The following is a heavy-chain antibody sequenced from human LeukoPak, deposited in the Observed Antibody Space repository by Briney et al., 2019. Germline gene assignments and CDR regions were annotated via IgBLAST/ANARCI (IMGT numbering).Heavy chain of an antibody. CDR1: GFTVSSNY. CDR3: ARDSRHYYDSREVPYAFDI. D-gene: IGHD3-22*01. CDR2: IYSGGST. Sequence: GGSLRLSCAASGFTVSSNYMSWVRQAPGKGLEWVSVIYSGGSTYYADSVKGRFTISRDNSKNTLYLQMNSLRAEDTAVYYCARDSRHYYDSREVPYAFDIWGQGTMVTVSS. V-gene: IGHV3-66*01. J-gene: IGHJ3*02.